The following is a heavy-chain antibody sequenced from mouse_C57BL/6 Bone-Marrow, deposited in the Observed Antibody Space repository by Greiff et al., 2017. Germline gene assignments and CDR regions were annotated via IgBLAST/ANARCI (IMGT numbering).Heavy chain of an antibody. V-gene: IGHV1-72*01. CDR3: ARDSMGYYGSGYAMDY. CDR1: GYTFTSYW. CDR2: IDPNSGGT. Sequence: QVQLQQSGAELVKPGASVKLSCKASGYTFTSYWMHWVKQRPGRGLEWIGRIDPNSGGTKYNEKFKSKATLTVDKPSSTAYMQLSSLTSEDSAVYYCARDSMGYYGSGYAMDYWGQGTSVTVSS. D-gene: IGHD1-1*01. J-gene: IGHJ4*01.